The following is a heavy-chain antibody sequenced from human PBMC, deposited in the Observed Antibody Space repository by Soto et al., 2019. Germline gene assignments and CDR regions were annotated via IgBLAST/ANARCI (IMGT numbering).Heavy chain of an antibody. D-gene: IGHD6-13*01. CDR1: GYTFTSYD. V-gene: IGHV1-8*01. Sequence: ASVKVSCKASGYTFTSYDINWVRQATGRGLEWMGWMNPNSGNTGYAQKFQGRVTMTRNTSISTAYMELSSLRSEDTAVYYCARGLIAAAGTLHPWGQGALVTVSS. J-gene: IGHJ5*02. CDR3: ARGLIAAAGTLHP. CDR2: MNPNSGNT.